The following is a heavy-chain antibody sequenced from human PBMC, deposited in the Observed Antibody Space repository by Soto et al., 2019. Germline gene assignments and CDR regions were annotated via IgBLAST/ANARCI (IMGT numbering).Heavy chain of an antibody. CDR1: GGSVSSGSYY. J-gene: IGHJ6*02. V-gene: IGHV4-61*01. D-gene: IGHD3-10*01. Sequence: QVQLQESGPGLAKPSETLSLTCTVSGGSVSSGSYYWSWIRQPPGKGLEWIGYIYYSGSTNYNPSLKSRVTISVDTSKNQFSLKLSSVTAADTAVYYCARVIRGRYYYYYGMDVWGQGTTVTVSS. CDR2: IYYSGST. CDR3: ARVIRGRYYYYYGMDV.